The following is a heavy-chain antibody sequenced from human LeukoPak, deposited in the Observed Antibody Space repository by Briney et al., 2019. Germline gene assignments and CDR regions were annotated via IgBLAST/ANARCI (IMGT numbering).Heavy chain of an antibody. V-gene: IGHV4-4*07. CDR1: GDSICNYY. J-gene: IGHJ4*02. CDR3: VRGEWLAGAFDY. D-gene: IGHD6-19*01. Sequence: SETLSLTCTVSGDSICNYYWSWIPQPAGEELEWIGRFYISGSTNYKPSLKSRVTLSVDKSKNQFSLNVRCGTAGDTAVYYCVRGEWLAGAFDYWGEGSLVTVSS. CDR2: FYISGST.